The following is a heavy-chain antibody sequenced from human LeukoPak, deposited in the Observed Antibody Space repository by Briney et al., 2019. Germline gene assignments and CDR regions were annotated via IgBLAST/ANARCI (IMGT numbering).Heavy chain of an antibody. CDR2: INPSGTIT. CDR3: ARAFESSGNSRGYFDT. Sequence: GASVKVSCKASGYIFTNYYMHWVRQAPGEGLEWMGIINPSGTITTYAQKFQGRVTMTRDTSTSTVYMELSSLRSEDTAVYYCARAFESSGNSRGYFDTWGQGTLVTVSS. CDR1: GYIFTNYY. V-gene: IGHV1-46*01. D-gene: IGHD3-22*01. J-gene: IGHJ4*02.